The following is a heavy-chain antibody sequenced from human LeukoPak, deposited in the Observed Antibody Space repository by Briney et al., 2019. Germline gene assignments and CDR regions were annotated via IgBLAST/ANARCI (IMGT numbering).Heavy chain of an antibody. J-gene: IGHJ4*02. V-gene: IGHV4-4*07. Sequence: SETLSLTCSVSGDFISGSYWSWIRQPAGEGLEWIGRIYTTGTANYNPSLTSRVTMSVDTSRKQLSLKLNSVTAADTAVYYCATVGGEGGFLHYWGQGTLVTVSS. D-gene: IGHD7-27*01. CDR1: GDFISGSY. CDR2: IYTTGTA. CDR3: ATVGGEGGFLHY.